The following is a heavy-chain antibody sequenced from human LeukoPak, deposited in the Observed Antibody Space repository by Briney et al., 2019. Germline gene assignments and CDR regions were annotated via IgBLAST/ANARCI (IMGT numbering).Heavy chain of an antibody. D-gene: IGHD2-2*01. Sequence: GGSLRLSCAASGFTLSDYYMSWIRQAPGKGLEWVSYISSSGSTIYYADSVKGRFTISRDNSKNTLYLQMNSLRAEDTAVYYCAKDRLKYCSSTSCPDCGYWGQGTLVTVSS. CDR3: AKDRLKYCSSTSCPDCGY. CDR1: GFTLSDYY. CDR2: ISSSGSTI. J-gene: IGHJ4*02. V-gene: IGHV3-11*04.